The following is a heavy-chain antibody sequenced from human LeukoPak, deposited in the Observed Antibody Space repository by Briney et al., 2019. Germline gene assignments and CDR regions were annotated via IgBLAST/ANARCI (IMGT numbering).Heavy chain of an antibody. CDR3: SKDRPRSSFDY. V-gene: IGHV3-21*01. CDR1: GFTFRSNT. D-gene: IGHD6-6*01. Sequence: GGSLRLSCAASGFTFRSNTMNWVRQAPGKGLEGVSSISSDGIHTFYADPVKGRFTISRDNAKNSLYLQMNSLRDEDTAVYYCSKDRPRSSFDYWGQGILVTVSS. J-gene: IGHJ4*02. CDR2: ISSDGIHT.